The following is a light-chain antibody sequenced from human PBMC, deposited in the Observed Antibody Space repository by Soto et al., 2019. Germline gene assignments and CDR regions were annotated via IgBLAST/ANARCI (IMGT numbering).Light chain of an antibody. CDR3: SSYAGSNNLGV. CDR1: SSDVGGYKY. Sequence: QSALTQPRSVSGSPGQSVIISCTGTSSDVGGYKYVSWYQQHPGKAPKLVIYDVSERPSGVPDRFSGSKSGNTASLTISGLQAEDEADYYCSSYAGSNNLGVFGTGTKLTVL. J-gene: IGLJ1*01. V-gene: IGLV2-11*01. CDR2: DVS.